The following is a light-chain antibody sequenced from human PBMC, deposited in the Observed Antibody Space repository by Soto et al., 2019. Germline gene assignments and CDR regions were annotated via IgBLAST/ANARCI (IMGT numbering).Light chain of an antibody. J-gene: IGKJ1*01. CDR3: QQFHIFPT. CDR1: QSISSW. Sequence: DIQMTQSPSTLSASVGDRVTITCRASQSISSWLAWYQQKPGDAPKLLIYKASSLETGVPSRFSGSGSGTEFTLTISCLWRDEFATYYCQQFHIFPTFGQGTEVESK. V-gene: IGKV1-5*03. CDR2: KAS.